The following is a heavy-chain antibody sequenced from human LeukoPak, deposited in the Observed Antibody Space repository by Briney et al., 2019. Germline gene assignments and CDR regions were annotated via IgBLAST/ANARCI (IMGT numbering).Heavy chain of an antibody. CDR1: GFTFHLYA. CDR3: AKDLLYSSSSAVDS. CDR2: ISVSGGST. Sequence: PGGSLRLSCAASGFTFHLYAMSWVRQAPGKGLEWVSAISVSGGSTYYADSVKGRFTISRDNSKNTLYLQMDSLRAEDTAVYYCAKDLLYSSSSAVDSWGQGSLVTVSS. D-gene: IGHD6-6*01. V-gene: IGHV3-23*01. J-gene: IGHJ4*02.